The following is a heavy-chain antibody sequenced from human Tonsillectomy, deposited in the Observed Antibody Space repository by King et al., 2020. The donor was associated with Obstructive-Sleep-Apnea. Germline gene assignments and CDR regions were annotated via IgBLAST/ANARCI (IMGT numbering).Heavy chain of an antibody. V-gene: IGHV3-21*01. CDR2: ISSSSSYI. J-gene: IGHJ4*02. CDR1: GFTFSSYS. Sequence: QLVQSGGGLVKPGGSLRLSCAASGFTFSSYSMNWVRQAPGKGLEWVSSISSSSSYIYYADSVKCRFTISRDNAKNSLYLQMNSLRAEDTAVYYCARDSSYTATFDYWGQGTLVTVSS. D-gene: IGHD5-18*01. CDR3: ARDSSYTATFDY.